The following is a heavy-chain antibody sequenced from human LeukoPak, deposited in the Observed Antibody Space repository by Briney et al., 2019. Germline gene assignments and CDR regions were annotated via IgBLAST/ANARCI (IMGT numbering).Heavy chain of an antibody. D-gene: IGHD3-10*01. Sequence: PGGSLRLSCAASGFTFSSYSMNWVRQAPGKGLEWVSSISSSSSSYIYYADSVKGRFSISRDNSRNTLYLEVSSLTAEDAAVYYCAKDDAWLRFGEWSQGTLVTVSS. CDR3: AKDDAWLRFGE. V-gene: IGHV3-21*04. CDR2: ISSSSSSYI. J-gene: IGHJ4*02. CDR1: GFTFSSYS.